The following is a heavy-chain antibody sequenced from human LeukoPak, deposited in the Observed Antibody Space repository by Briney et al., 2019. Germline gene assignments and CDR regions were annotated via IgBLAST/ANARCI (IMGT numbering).Heavy chain of an antibody. V-gene: IGHV3-33*01. CDR2: IWYDGSNK. CDR1: GFTFSSYG. D-gene: IGHD2-2*01. CDR3: ARTHCSSTSCYFTGVAFDI. Sequence: GGSLRLSCAASGFTFSSYGMHWVRQAPGKGLEWVAVIWYDGSNKYYADSVKGRFTISRDNSKNTLYLQMNSLRAEDTAVYYCARTHCSSTSCYFTGVAFDIWGQGTMVTVSS. J-gene: IGHJ3*02.